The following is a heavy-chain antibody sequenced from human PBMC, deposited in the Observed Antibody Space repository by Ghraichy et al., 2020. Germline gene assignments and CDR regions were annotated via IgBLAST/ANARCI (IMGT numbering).Heavy chain of an antibody. CDR3: AILGVVTTWGDAFDI. CDR2: ISAYNGNT. V-gene: IGHV1-18*04. CDR1: GYTFTSYG. J-gene: IGHJ3*02. Sequence: ASVKVSCKASGYTFTSYGISWVRQAPGQGLEWMGWISAYNGNTNYAQKLQGRVTMTTDTSTSTAYMELRSLRSDDTAVYYCAILGVVTTWGDAFDIWGQGTMVTVSS. D-gene: IGHD3-3*01.